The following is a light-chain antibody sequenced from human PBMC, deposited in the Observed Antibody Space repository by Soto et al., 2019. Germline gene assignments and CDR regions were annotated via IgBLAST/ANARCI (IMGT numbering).Light chain of an antibody. CDR3: QQYYSTPVT. CDR1: QSILYSSSNENC. J-gene: IGKJ2*01. V-gene: IGKV4-1*01. CDR2: WAS. Sequence: DIVMTQSPDSLALSLGERATINCKSSQSILYSSSNENCLAWYQQRPGQPPKLLIYWASSRESGVPDRFSGSGSGTDFPLTISSLQAEDVAVYYCQQYYSTPVTFGQGTKLEIK.